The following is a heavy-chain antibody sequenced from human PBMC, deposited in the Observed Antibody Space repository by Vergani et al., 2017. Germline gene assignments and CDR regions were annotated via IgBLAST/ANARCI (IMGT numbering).Heavy chain of an antibody. J-gene: IGHJ4*02. Sequence: QVQLQDSGPGLVKPSETLSLTCAVSGYSISSGYYWGWIRQPPGKGLEWIGSIYHSGSTYYNPSLKSRVTISVDTSKNQFSLKLSSVTAADTAVYYCARHKINWNAFGYWGQGTLVTVSS. CDR2: IYHSGST. V-gene: IGHV4-38-2*01. D-gene: IGHD1-1*01. CDR3: ARHKINWNAFGY. CDR1: GYSISSGYY.